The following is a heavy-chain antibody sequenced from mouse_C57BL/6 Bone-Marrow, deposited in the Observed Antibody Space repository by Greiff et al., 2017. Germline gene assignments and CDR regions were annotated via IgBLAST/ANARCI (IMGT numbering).Heavy chain of an antibody. CDR2: IYPRSGNT. D-gene: IGHD1-1*01. CDR1: GYTFTSYG. CDR3: ARLGIYYYGRGYWYFDV. V-gene: IGHV1-81*01. Sequence: QVQLQQSGAELARPGASVKLSCKASGYTFTSYGISWVKQRTGQGLEWIGEIYPRSGNTYYNEKFKGKATLTADKSSSTAYMELRSLTSEDSAVYVWARLGIYYYGRGYWYFDVWGKGTTVTVSS. J-gene: IGHJ1*03.